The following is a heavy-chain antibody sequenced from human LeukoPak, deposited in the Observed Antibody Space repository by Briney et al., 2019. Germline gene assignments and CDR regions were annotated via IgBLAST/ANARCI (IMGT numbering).Heavy chain of an antibody. CDR3: AKQKGYCSGGSCYYSDY. D-gene: IGHD2-15*01. Sequence: GGSLRLSCAASGFTFSSYAMSWVHQAPGKGLEWVSGISGSDGTTYYADSVKGRFTISRDNSKNTLYLQMNSLRAEDTARYYCAKQKGYCSGGSCYYSDYWGQGTLVTVSS. V-gene: IGHV3-23*01. CDR2: ISGSDGTT. CDR1: GFTFSSYA. J-gene: IGHJ4*02.